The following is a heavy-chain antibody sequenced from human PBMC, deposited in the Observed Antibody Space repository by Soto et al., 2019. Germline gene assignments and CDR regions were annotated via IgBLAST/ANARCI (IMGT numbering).Heavy chain of an antibody. CDR3: ARIVQRPGYCGMDV. J-gene: IGHJ6*02. Sequence: SVKVSCKASGGTFSSYAISWVRQAPGQGLEWMGGIIPIFGTANYAQKFQGRVTITADESTSTAYMELSSLRSEDTAVYYCARIVQRPGYCGMDVWGQGTTVTVSS. V-gene: IGHV1-69*13. CDR1: GGTFSSYA. CDR2: IIPIFGTA. D-gene: IGHD6-25*01.